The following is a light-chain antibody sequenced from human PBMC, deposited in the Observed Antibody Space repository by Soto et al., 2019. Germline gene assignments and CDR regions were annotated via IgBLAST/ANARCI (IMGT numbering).Light chain of an antibody. V-gene: IGKV3-15*01. CDR1: QSVSSN. CDR3: LQYNNWPPETWT. J-gene: IGKJ1*01. CDR2: GAS. Sequence: EIVMTQSPATLSVSPGERATLSCRASQSVSSNLAWYQHRPGQAPRLLINGASTRATGIPGRFSGSGSGTECTLTISSLQSEDIAVYFCLQYNNWPPETWTFGQGTKVEIK.